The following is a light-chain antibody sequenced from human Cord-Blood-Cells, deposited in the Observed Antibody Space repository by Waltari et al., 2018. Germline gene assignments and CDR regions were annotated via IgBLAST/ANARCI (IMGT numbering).Light chain of an antibody. V-gene: IGKV1-5*03. J-gene: IGKJ1*01. Sequence: DIQMPQSPPTLSASVGDRVTITCRASQSISSWLAWYQQKPGKAPKLLFYKASSLESGVQSRCSGSGGGTDFTLTISSLQPDDFATYYCQQYNSYSTFGQGTKVEIK. CDR2: KAS. CDR3: QQYNSYST. CDR1: QSISSW.